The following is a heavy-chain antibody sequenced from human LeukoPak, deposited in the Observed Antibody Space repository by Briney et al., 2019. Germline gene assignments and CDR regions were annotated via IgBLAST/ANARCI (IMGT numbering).Heavy chain of an antibody. CDR2: INPTTGGP. V-gene: IGHV1-46*01. Sequence: ASVKVSCKASGYIFPAYLIHWVRQAPGQGLEWMGVINPTTGGPNYAQKFQGRVTMTRDTSTSTVYMELSSLRSEDTAVYYCARDLLGYTSPYLDSWGQGTVVTVSS. CDR3: ARDLLGYTSPYLDS. CDR1: GYIFPAYL. D-gene: IGHD5-12*01. J-gene: IGHJ4*02.